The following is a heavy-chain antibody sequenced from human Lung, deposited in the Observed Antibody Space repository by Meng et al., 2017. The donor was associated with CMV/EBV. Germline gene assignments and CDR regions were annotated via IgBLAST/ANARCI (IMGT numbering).Heavy chain of an antibody. D-gene: IGHD3-22*01. V-gene: IGHV3-30*18. Sequence: FTFSSYGMHWVRQAPGKGLEWVAVISYDGSNKYYADSVKGRFTISRDNSKNTLYLQMNSLRAEDTAVYYCAKLGSVDYYDSSGYWDYWGQGTLVTVSS. J-gene: IGHJ4*02. CDR1: FTFSSYG. CDR2: ISYDGSNK. CDR3: AKLGSVDYYDSSGYWDY.